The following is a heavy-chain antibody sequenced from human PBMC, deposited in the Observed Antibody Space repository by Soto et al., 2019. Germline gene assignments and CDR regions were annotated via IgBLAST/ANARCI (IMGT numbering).Heavy chain of an antibody. J-gene: IGHJ6*02. CDR1: GGTFSKDA. CDR3: TRVLGYTFEPGKTREYAMDV. Sequence: QVQRVQSGAEVKKPWSSVTVSCKTSGGTFSKDAINWVRQSPGQGLEWMGLLIPFFGSPIYAHKVQGRIRITADESTSTAFLDLSSLSSEDTAVYYCTRVLGYTFEPGKTREYAMDVWGQWTTGSVAS. D-gene: IGHD5-18*01. V-gene: IGHV1-69*01. CDR2: LIPFFGSP.